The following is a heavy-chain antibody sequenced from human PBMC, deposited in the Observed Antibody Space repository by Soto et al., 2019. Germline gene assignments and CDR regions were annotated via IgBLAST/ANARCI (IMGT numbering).Heavy chain of an antibody. V-gene: IGHV3-23*01. D-gene: IGHD3-9*01. CDR3: ATHYDILTGYPFDY. J-gene: IGHJ4*02. Sequence: GGSLRLSCAASGFTFSSYAMSWVRQAPGKGLEWVSAISGSGGSTYYADSVKGRFTISRDNSKNTLYLQMNSLRAEDTAVYYCATHYDILTGYPFDYWGQGTLVTVSS. CDR1: GFTFSSYA. CDR2: ISGSGGST.